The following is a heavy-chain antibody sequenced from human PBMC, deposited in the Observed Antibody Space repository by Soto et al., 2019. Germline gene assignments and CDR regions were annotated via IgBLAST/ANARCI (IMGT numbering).Heavy chain of an antibody. J-gene: IGHJ4*02. CDR1: GYTFTSYY. Sequence: GASVKVSCKASGYTFTSYYMHWVRQAPGQGLEWMGIINPSGGSTSYAQKFQGRVTMTRDTSTSTAYMELRSLRSDDTAVYYCARDPPPPYYWGQGTLVTVSS. CDR3: ARDPPPPYY. V-gene: IGHV1-46*01. CDR2: INPSGGST.